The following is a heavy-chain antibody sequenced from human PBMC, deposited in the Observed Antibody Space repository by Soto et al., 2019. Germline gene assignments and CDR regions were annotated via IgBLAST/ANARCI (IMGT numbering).Heavy chain of an antibody. CDR3: AREPTYFDY. CDR1: GYTFTSYG. V-gene: IGHV1-18*01. CDR2: ISAYNGNT. J-gene: IGHJ4*02. Sequence: QVQLVQSGAEVKKPGSSVKVSCKASGYTFTSYGISWVRQAPGQGLEWMGWISAYNGNTKYAQKVQGRVTMTTDTSTSTGYMALRSLGSDDSAVYYCAREPTYFDYWGQGTMVTVSS.